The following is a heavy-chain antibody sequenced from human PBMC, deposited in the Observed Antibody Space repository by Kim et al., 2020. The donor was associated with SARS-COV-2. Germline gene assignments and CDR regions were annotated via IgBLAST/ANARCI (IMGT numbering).Heavy chain of an antibody. V-gene: IGHV3-21*01. J-gene: IGHJ4*02. CDR3: ARSEAWPLTGFDY. CDR1: GFTFSSYS. CDR2: ISSSSSYI. Sequence: GGSLRLSCAASGFTFSSYSMNWVRQAPGKGLEWVSSISSSSSYIYYADSVKGRFTISRDNAKNSLYLQMNSLRAEDTAVYYCARSEAWPLTGFDYWGQGTLVTVSS.